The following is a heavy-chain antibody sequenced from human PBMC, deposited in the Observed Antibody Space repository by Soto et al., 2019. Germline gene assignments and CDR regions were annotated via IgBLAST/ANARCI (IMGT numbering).Heavy chain of an antibody. V-gene: IGHV1-69*13. J-gene: IGHJ4*01. CDR2: IIPIFGTA. Sequence: AAVKPCCKASGGTFSSYAISWVRQAPGQGLEWMGGIIPIFGTANYAQKFQGRVTITADESTSTAYMELSSLRSEDTAVYYCASGFWDCSGGSCYVYYGDYWG. CDR1: GGTFSSYA. CDR3: ASGFWDCSGGSCYVYYGDY. D-gene: IGHD2-15*01.